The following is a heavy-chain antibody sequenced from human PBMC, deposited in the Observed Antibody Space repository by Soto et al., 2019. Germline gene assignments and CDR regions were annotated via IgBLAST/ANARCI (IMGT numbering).Heavy chain of an antibody. J-gene: IGHJ5*02. CDR1: GFTFSNYG. CDR3: ARPQDDILTDSYTNYFDP. CDR2: ISAYNGNT. V-gene: IGHV1-18*01. Sequence: QVQLVQSGAEVKKPGASVKVSCKASGFTFSNYGITWLRQVPGQGLEWMGRISAYNGNTVHAQEYQGRLTMTTDTSTSTAYMELRSLRPDDTAVYYCARPQDDILTDSYTNYFDPWGQGTLVTVSS. D-gene: IGHD3-9*01.